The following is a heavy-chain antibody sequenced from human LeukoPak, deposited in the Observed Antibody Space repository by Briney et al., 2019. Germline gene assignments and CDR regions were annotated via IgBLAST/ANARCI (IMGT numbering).Heavy chain of an antibody. V-gene: IGHV4-34*01. Sequence: SETLSLTCAAYGGSFSGYYWSWIRQPPGKGLEWIGEINHSGSTNYNPSLKRRVTISVDTSKNQFSLKLSSVTAADAAVYYCARVARKRGYSYGSLDYWGQETLVTVSS. CDR1: GGSFSGYY. CDR3: ARVARKRGYSYGSLDY. CDR2: INHSGST. J-gene: IGHJ4*02. D-gene: IGHD5-18*01.